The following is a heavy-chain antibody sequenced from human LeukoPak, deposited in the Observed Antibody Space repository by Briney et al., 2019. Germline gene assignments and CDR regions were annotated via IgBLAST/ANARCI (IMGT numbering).Heavy chain of an antibody. CDR3: VGVLTVTFDS. CDR1: GFTFSNYA. CDR2: MSFDGSDK. J-gene: IGHJ4*02. V-gene: IGHV3-30-3*01. Sequence: GGSLRLSCAASGFTFSNYAMHWVRQAPGKGLEWVAFMSFDGSDKYYADSVKGRFTISRDNSRNTLYLQMNSLRFEDTAVYYCVGVLTVTFDSWGQGTLVTVSS. D-gene: IGHD4-17*01.